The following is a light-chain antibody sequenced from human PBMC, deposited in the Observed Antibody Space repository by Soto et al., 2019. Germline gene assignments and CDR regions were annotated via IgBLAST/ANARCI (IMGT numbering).Light chain of an antibody. CDR2: DVS. Sequence: QSALTQSASVSGSPGQSITISCTGTSSDVGGYNYVSWYQQHPGKAPKLIIYDVSNQPSGVSTRFSGSKSGNTASLNISGLQAEDGADYSCSSYTSTNSWVFGGGTKLTVL. CDR3: SSYTSTNSWV. CDR1: SSDVGGYNY. V-gene: IGLV2-14*01. J-gene: IGLJ3*02.